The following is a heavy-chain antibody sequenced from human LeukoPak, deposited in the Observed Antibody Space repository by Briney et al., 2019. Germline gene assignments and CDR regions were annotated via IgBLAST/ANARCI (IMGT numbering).Heavy chain of an antibody. CDR1: GYSISSGYY. D-gene: IGHD2-15*01. V-gene: IGHV4-38-2*02. Sequence: PSETLSLTCTVSGYSISSGYYWGWIRQPPGKGLEWIGSIYHSGSTYYNPSLKSRVTISVDTSKNQFSLKLSSVTAADTAVYYCARQGVDCSGGSCYWLDYWGQGTLVTVSS. CDR3: ARQGVDCSGGSCYWLDY. CDR2: IYHSGST. J-gene: IGHJ4*02.